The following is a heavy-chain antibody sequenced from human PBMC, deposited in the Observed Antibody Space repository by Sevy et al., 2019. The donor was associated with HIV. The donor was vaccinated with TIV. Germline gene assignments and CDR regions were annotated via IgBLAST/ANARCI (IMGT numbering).Heavy chain of an antibody. CDR1: GFTLTSHG. CDR2: IWYDGSHK. V-gene: IGHV3-33*01. CDR3: ARTYDFWSTYYTGSYYYYGMDV. J-gene: IGHJ6*02. D-gene: IGHD3-3*01. Sequence: GESLKISCEASGFTLTSHGMHWVRQAPGKGLEWVALIWYDGSHKFDADSVKGRFTISRDNTKNTLYLQMNSLRAEDTAVYYCARTYDFWSTYYTGSYYYYGMDVWGQGTTVTVSS.